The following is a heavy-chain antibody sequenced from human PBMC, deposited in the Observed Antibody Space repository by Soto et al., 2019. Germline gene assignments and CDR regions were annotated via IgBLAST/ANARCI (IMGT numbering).Heavy chain of an antibody. CDR1: GFTFSSYA. CDR2: ISGSGGGT. V-gene: IGHV3-23*01. J-gene: IGHJ6*02. Sequence: EVQLLESGGGLVQPGGSLRLSCAASGFTFSSYAMTWVRQAPGKGLEWVSAISGSGGGTYYADSVMGRFTISRDNSKNTVYLQMNSLRAEDTALYYCAKAGTRVIMTAGPSSFGPWAHYGMDVWGQGTTVTVSS. CDR3: AKAGTRVIMTAGPSSFGPWAHYGMDV. D-gene: IGHD3-16*01.